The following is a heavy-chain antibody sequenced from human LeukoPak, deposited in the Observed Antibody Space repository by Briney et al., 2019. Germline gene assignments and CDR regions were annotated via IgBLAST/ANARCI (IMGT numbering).Heavy chain of an antibody. V-gene: IGHV3-7*03. CDR2: IKQDGSEK. Sequence: GGSLRLSCAASGFTFSSSWMSWVRRTPGKGLEWVANIKQDGSEKYYVDSLKGRFTISRDNAKNSLYLQMNSLRAEDTALYYCAKDSIAVAGQTSFDYWGQGTLVTVSS. J-gene: IGHJ4*02. CDR1: GFTFSSSW. D-gene: IGHD6-13*01. CDR3: AKDSIAVAGQTSFDY.